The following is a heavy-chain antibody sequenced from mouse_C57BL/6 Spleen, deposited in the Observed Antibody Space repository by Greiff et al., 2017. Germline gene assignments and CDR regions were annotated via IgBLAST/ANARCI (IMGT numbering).Heavy chain of an antibody. V-gene: IGHV1-64*01. D-gene: IGHD2-1*01. J-gene: IGHJ2*01. CDR2: IHPNSGST. Sequence: VQLQQPGAELVKPGASVKLSCKASGYTFTSYWMHWVKQRPGQGLEWIGMIHPNSGSTNYNEKFKSKATLTVDKSSSTAYMQLSSLTSEDCAVYYCARGGGNYGGFDYWGQGTTLTVSS. CDR3: ARGGGNYGGFDY. CDR1: GYTFTSYW.